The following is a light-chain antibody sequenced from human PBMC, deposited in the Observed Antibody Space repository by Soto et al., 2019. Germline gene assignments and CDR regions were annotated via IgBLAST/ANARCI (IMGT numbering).Light chain of an antibody. V-gene: IGKV3-20*01. CDR3: QRYGSSPMYT. CDR2: GAS. CDR1: QSVSSSH. J-gene: IGKJ2*01. Sequence: EIVLTQSPGTLSLSPGERATLSCRASQSVSSSHLAWYQQKPGQAPRLVIYGASSRATGIPDRFSGSGSGTDLTLSISRLEPEDFAVYYCQRYGSSPMYTFGQGTKLE.